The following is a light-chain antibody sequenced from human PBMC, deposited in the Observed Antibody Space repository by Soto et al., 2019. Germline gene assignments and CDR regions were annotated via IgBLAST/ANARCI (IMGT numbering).Light chain of an antibody. J-gene: IGKJ3*01. CDR1: QSVSNY. V-gene: IGKV3-11*01. Sequence: ENVLTQSPATLYLSPGERATLSCRASQSVSNYVAWYQQKPGQAPRLLIYDASNRATGIPARFSGSGSVTDFTLTISSLEPEDFAVYYCQQRSNGLFGPGTKVDIK. CDR2: DAS. CDR3: QQRSNGL.